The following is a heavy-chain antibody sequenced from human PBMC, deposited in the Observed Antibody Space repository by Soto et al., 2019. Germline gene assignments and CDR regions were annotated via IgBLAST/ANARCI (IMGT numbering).Heavy chain of an antibody. CDR1: GGTFSSYA. Sequence: QVQLVQSGAEVKKPGSSVKVSCKASGGTFSSYAISWVRQAPGQGLEWMGGIIPIFGTANYAQKFQGRVTITGNKSTRTAKRGRSSLRSEDTAVYYCARGGIQLWLFANWGQEPLVTVSS. J-gene: IGHJ4*02. V-gene: IGHV1-69*06. CDR2: IIPIFGTA. CDR3: ARGGIQLWLFAN. D-gene: IGHD5-18*01.